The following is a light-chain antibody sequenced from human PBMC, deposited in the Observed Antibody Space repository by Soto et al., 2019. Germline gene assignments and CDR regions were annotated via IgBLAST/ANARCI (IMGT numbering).Light chain of an antibody. Sequence: EKVMTQSPATLSLSPGERATLSCRASQSVSDRLAWYQQKPGQAPRLVIYGASTRATGIPVGFSGSGSGTEFTLTISSLQSEDFAFYYCQQYDNWPWTFGQGTKVDIK. CDR2: GAS. CDR3: QQYDNWPWT. J-gene: IGKJ1*01. CDR1: QSVSDR. V-gene: IGKV3-15*01.